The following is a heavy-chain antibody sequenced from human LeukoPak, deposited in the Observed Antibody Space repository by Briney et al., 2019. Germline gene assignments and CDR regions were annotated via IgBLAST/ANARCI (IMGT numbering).Heavy chain of an antibody. CDR2: INWNVGST. J-gene: IGHJ4*02. V-gene: IGHV3-20*04. CDR3: ARGIRFLEWLSGSDY. D-gene: IGHD3-3*01. Sequence: GGSLRLSCAASGFTFDDYGMSWVRQAPGKGLDWVSGINWNVGSTGYADSVKGRFTISRDNAKNSLYLQMNSLRVEDTALYYCARGIRFLEWLSGSDYWGQGTLVTVSS. CDR1: GFTFDDYG.